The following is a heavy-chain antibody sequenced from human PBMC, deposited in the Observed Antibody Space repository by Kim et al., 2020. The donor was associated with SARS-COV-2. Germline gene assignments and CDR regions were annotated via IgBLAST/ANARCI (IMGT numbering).Heavy chain of an antibody. J-gene: IGHJ4*02. V-gene: IGHV3-48*02. Sequence: RSDTIYYADSVKGRFNISRDNARNSVYLQINRQREEDTAMYYCVRSGDYWGQGTLVTVSS. CDR2: RSDTI. CDR3: VRSGDY.